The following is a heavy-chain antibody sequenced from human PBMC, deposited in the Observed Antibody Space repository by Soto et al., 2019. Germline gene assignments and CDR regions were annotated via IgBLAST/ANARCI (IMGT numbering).Heavy chain of an antibody. CDR3: ASSSVCGGDCYSGVDY. Sequence: GGSLRLSCAASGFTFSSYSMNWVRQAPGKGLEWVSSISSSSSYIYYADSVKGRFTISRDNAKNSLYLQMNSLRAEDTAVYYCASSSVCGGDCYSGVDYWGQGTLVTVSS. CDR1: GFTFSSYS. V-gene: IGHV3-21*01. J-gene: IGHJ4*02. D-gene: IGHD2-21*02. CDR2: ISSSSSYI.